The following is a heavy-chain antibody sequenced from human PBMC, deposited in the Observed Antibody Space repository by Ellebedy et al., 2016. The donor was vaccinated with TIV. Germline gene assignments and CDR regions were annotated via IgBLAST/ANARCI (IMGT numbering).Heavy chain of an antibody. Sequence: ASVKVSCKASGYTFTNYYFHWIRQAPGQGLEWMGVLDARVGSTVYAQKVQGRVTMTRDTSTRTVYMELTSPRSDDTAVYYCASVPSAGADFWGQGTLVTVSS. CDR3: ASVPSAGADF. J-gene: IGHJ5*01. CDR2: LDARVGST. D-gene: IGHD4-17*01. CDR1: GYTFTNYY. V-gene: IGHV1-46*01.